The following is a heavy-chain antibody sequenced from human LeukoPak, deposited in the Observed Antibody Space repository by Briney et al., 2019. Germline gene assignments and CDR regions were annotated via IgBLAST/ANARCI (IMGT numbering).Heavy chain of an antibody. CDR3: ARERSGSSGYYSAIDS. CDR2: IGSDGSTT. J-gene: IGHJ4*02. CDR1: GFTFSSYW. V-gene: IGHV3-74*01. Sequence: GGSLRLSCAASGFTFSSYWMHWVRQAPGKGLVWVSRIGSDGSTTTYADSVKGRFTISRDNAKNTLYLQMNSLRAEDTAVYYCARERSGSSGYYSAIDSWGQGTLVTVSS. D-gene: IGHD3-22*01.